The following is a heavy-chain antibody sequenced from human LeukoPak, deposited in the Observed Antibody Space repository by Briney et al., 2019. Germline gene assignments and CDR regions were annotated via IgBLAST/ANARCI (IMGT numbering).Heavy chain of an antibody. CDR3: ARLGQGVLRYFDWLADDAFDI. CDR2: IYYSGST. D-gene: IGHD3-9*01. CDR1: GGSISSYY. J-gene: IGHJ3*02. Sequence: TSETLSLTCTVSGGSISSYYWSWIRQPPGKGLEWIGYIYYSGSTNYNPSLKSRVTISVDTSKNQFSLKLSSVTAAGTAVYYCARLGQGVLRYFDWLADDAFDIRGQGTMVTVSS. V-gene: IGHV4-59*01.